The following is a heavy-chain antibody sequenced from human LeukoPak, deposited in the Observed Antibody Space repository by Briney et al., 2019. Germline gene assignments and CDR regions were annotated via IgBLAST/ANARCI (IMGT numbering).Heavy chain of an antibody. CDR2: INWNGGST. D-gene: IGHD1-26*01. J-gene: IGHJ4*02. Sequence: PGGSLRLSCAASGFTFSDYYMSWVRQAPGKGLEWVSGINWNGGSTGYADSVKGRFTISRDNAKNSLYLQMNSLRAEDTALYYCARERGGSYKAYYFDYWGQGTLVTVSS. CDR1: GFTFSDYY. V-gene: IGHV3-20*04. CDR3: ARERGGSYKAYYFDY.